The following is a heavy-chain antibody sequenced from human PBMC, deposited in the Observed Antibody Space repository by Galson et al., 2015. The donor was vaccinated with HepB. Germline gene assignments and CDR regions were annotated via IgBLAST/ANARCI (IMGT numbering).Heavy chain of an antibody. Sequence: SVKVSCKASGGTFSSYAISWVRQAPGQGLEWMGGIIPIFGTANYAQKFQERVTITRDMSTSTAYMELSSLRSEDTAVYYCAAGVSGTAMLYYYMDVWGKGTTVTVSS. CDR3: AAGVSGTAMLYYYMDV. J-gene: IGHJ6*03. CDR1: GGTFSSYA. V-gene: IGHV1-69*05. D-gene: IGHD5-18*01. CDR2: IIPIFGTA.